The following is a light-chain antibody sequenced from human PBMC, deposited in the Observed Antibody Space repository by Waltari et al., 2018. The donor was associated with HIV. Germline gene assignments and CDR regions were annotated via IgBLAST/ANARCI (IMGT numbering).Light chain of an antibody. J-gene: IGLJ2*01. CDR3: AAWDDNRNAVV. V-gene: IGLV1-44*01. CDR2: SNN. Sequence: QSVLTQPPSASGTPGQRVAISCSGSSSTTGSNTITWYQQLSGTAPKLLINSNNQRPSGVPDRFSGSKSGTSGSLAISGLQSEDEADYYCAAWDDNRNAVVFGGGTKLTVL. CDR1: SSTTGSNT.